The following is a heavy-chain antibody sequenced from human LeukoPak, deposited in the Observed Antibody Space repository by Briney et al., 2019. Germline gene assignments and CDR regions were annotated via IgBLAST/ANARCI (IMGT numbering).Heavy chain of an antibody. CDR2: IYTSGST. J-gene: IGHJ5*02. CDR3: ARGPGRLGYCSGGSCQGYWFDP. V-gene: IGHV4-61*02. Sequence: PSQTLSLTCTVSGGSISSGSYYWSWIRQPAGKGLERIGRIYTSGSTNYNPSLKSRDTTSVDTSKNQFSLKLSSVTAADTAVYYCARGPGRLGYCSGGSCQGYWFDPWGQGTLVTVSS. CDR1: GGSISSGSYY. D-gene: IGHD2-15*01.